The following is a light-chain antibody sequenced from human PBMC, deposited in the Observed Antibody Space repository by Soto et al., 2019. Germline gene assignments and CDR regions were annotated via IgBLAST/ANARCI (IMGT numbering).Light chain of an antibody. J-gene: IGLJ1*01. CDR2: DVS. Sequence: QSALTQPAAVSGSPGQSITISCTGTSSDVGGYNYVSWYQQHPGKAPKLMIYDVSSRPSGVSNRFSGSKSGNTASLTISGLQAEDEADYYCSSYTSSSTYVFGPGTKVTVL. V-gene: IGLV2-14*01. CDR1: SSDVGGYNY. CDR3: SSYTSSSTYV.